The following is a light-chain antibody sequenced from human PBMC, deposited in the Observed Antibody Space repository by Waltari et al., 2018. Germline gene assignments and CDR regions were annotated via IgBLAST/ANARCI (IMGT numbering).Light chain of an antibody. CDR1: QDISNY. V-gene: IGKV1-33*01. Sequence: DIQMTQSPSSLSASVGDRVTITCQASQDISNYLNWYQQKPGKAPKLLIYDPSNLETGVPSRFSGSGSGTDFSFTISSMQPEDIATYYCHQYENLPPTFGQGTKLDIK. J-gene: IGKJ2*01. CDR3: HQYENLPPT. CDR2: DPS.